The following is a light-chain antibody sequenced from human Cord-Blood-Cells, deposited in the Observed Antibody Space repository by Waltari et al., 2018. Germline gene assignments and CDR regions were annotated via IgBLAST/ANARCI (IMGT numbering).Light chain of an antibody. CDR3: CSYAGSSTWV. CDR2: EVS. CDR1: SSDVGRYNL. J-gene: IGLJ3*02. Sequence: QSALTQPASVSGSPGQSITISCTGTSSDVGRYNLVPWYQQHPGKAPKLMIYEVSKRPSGVSNLFSGSKSGNTASLTISGLQAEDEADYYCCSYAGSSTWVFGGGTKLTVL. V-gene: IGLV2-23*02.